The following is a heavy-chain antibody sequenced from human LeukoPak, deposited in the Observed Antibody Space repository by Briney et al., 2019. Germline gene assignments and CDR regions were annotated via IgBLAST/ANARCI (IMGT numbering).Heavy chain of an antibody. D-gene: IGHD6-6*01. CDR3: ARGRDSSSSYPGY. CDR2: ISSTSSTV. V-gene: IGHV3-48*01. CDR1: GFTFSSYS. J-gene: IGHJ4*02. Sequence: GRSLRLSCAASGFTFSSYSMTWVRQAPGKGLEWVSYISSTSSTVYYADSVKGRFTISRDNVKNSLYLQMNSLRAEDTAVYYCARGRDSSSSYPGYWGQGTLVTVSS.